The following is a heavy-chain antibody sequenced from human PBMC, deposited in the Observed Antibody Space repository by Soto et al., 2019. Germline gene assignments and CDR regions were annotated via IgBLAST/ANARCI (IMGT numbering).Heavy chain of an antibody. Sequence: GSLRLSCAASGFTFSSYGMHWVRQAPGKGLEWVAVMSYDGSNKYYADSVKGRFTISRDNSKNTLYLQMNSLRAEDTAVYYCAKEKHDGSLDYWGQGTLVTVSS. CDR2: MSYDGSNK. D-gene: IGHD3-10*01. J-gene: IGHJ4*02. CDR1: GFTFSSYG. V-gene: IGHV3-30*18. CDR3: AKEKHDGSLDY.